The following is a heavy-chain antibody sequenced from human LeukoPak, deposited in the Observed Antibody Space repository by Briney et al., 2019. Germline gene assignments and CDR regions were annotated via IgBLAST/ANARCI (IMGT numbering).Heavy chain of an antibody. J-gene: IGHJ6*03. Sequence: PSETLSLTCTVSGGSISSSSYYWSWIRQPPGKGLEWIGYIYYSGSTNYNPSLKSRVTISVDTSKNQFSLKLSSVTAADTAVYYCARDLHPYNTAMPGGYYYMDVWGKGTTVTVSS. CDR1: GGSISSSSYY. CDR3: ARDLHPYNTAMPGGYYYMDV. D-gene: IGHD5-18*01. CDR2: IYYSGST. V-gene: IGHV4-61*01.